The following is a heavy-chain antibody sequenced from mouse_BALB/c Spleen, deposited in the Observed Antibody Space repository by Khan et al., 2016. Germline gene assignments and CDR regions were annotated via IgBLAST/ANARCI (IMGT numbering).Heavy chain of an antibody. CDR3: ARYDGNYYAMDY. V-gene: IGHV1-54*01. CDR1: GYAFTNYL. CDR2: INPGRGGT. Sequence: VQLQASGAELVRPGTSVKVSCKASGYAFTNYLIEWVKQRPGQGLEWIGVINPGRGGTNYNEKFKGKATLTADKSSSTAYMQLSSLTSDDSAVYFCARYDGNYYAMDYWGQGTSVTVSS. D-gene: IGHD2-3*01. J-gene: IGHJ4*01.